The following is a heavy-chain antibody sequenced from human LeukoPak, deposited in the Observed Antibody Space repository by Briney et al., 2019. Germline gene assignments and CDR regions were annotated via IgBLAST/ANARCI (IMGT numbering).Heavy chain of an antibody. V-gene: IGHV3-23*01. Sequence: GGSLRLSCAASGFTFSNAWMNWVRQAPGKGLEWVSGISSSGGSTDYADSVKGRFTISRDNSKNTLYLQMNSLRVEDTAVYYCARKRERYYDSLIDYWGQGILVTVSS. J-gene: IGHJ4*02. CDR1: GFTFSNAW. CDR2: ISSSGGST. CDR3: ARKRERYYDSLIDY. D-gene: IGHD3-22*01.